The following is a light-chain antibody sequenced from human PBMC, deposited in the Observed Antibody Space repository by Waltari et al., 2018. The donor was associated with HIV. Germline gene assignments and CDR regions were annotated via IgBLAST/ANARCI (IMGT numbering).Light chain of an antibody. CDR1: SSAVGGDNY. CDR2: DVS. J-gene: IGLJ1*01. V-gene: IGLV2-11*01. Sequence: QSALTQPRSVSGSPGQSVTISCTGTSSAVGGDNYVPWYQQHPGKAPKLMIYDVSKRPSGVPDRFSGSKSGNTASLTISGLQAEDEADYYCCSYAGSYTYVFGTGTKVTVL. CDR3: CSYAGSYTYV.